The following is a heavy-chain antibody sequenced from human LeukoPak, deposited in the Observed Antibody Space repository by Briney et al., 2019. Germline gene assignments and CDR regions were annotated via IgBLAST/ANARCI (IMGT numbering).Heavy chain of an antibody. V-gene: IGHV3-23*01. CDR3: AKEEGRYYDFWSGYPGNWFDP. D-gene: IGHD3-3*01. J-gene: IGHJ5*02. CDR1: GFTFSSYA. Sequence: AGGSLRLSCAASGFTFSSYAMSWVRQAPGKGLEWVSAISGSGGSTYYADSVKGRFTISRDNSKNTLYLQMNSLRAEDTAVYYCAKEEGRYYDFWSGYPGNWFDPWGQGTLVTVSS. CDR2: ISGSGGST.